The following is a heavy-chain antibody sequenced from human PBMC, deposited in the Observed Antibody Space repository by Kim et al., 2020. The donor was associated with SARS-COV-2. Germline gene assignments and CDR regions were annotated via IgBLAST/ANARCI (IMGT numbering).Heavy chain of an antibody. Sequence: SETLSLTCTVSGGSISSYYWSWIRQPPGKGLEWIGYIYYSGSTNYNPSLKSRVTISVDTSKNQFSLKLSSVTAADTAVYYCASSGSYYNGWFDPWGQGTLVPVPS. CDR1: GGSISSYY. J-gene: IGHJ5*02. CDR2: IYYSGST. V-gene: IGHV4-59*01. CDR3: ASSGSYYNGWFDP. D-gene: IGHD3-10*01.